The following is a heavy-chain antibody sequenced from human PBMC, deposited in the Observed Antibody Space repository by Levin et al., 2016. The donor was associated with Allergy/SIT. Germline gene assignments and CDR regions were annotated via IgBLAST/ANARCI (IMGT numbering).Heavy chain of an antibody. J-gene: IGHJ4*02. V-gene: IGHV4-34*01. CDR2: INHSGST. CDR1: GGSFSGYY. CDR3: ARDVGGYRSSDPYFDY. D-gene: IGHD2-2*01. Sequence: SETLSLTCAVYGGSFSGYYWSWIRQPPGKGLEWIGEINHSGSTNYNPSLKSRVTISVDTSKNQFSLKLSSVTAADTAVYYCARDVGGYRSSDPYFDYWGQGTLVTVSS.